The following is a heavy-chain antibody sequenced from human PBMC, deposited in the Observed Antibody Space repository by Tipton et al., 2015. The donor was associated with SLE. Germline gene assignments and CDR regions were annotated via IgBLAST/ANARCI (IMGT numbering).Heavy chain of an antibody. CDR1: GFTFSSYS. Sequence: SLRLSCAASGFTFSSYSMNWVRQAPGKGLEWVSSISSSSSCIYYADSVKGRFTISRDNAKNSLYLQMNSLRAEDTAVYYCARDHYAPVGDPPPWFDPWGQGTLVTVSS. CDR3: ARDHYAPVGDPPPWFDP. D-gene: IGHD1-26*01. V-gene: IGHV3-21*01. J-gene: IGHJ5*02. CDR2: ISSSSSCI.